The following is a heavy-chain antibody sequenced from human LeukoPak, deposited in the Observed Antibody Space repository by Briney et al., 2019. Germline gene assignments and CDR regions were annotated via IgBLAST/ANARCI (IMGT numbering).Heavy chain of an antibody. Sequence: PSETLSLTCTVSGGSISSYYWSWIRQPPGKGLEWIGYIYYSGTTNYNPSLKSRVTMSVDTSKNQFSLKLSSVTAADTAVYYCARRAGDSWGQGTLVTVSS. V-gene: IGHV4-59*12. J-gene: IGHJ5*02. CDR3: ARRAGDS. CDR1: GGSISSYY. CDR2: IYYSGTT. D-gene: IGHD7-27*01.